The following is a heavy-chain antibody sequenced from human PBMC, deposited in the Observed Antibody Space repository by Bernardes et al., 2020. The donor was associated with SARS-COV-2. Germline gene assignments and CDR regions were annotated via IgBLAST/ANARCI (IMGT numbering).Heavy chain of an antibody. CDR3: ALEGGSSGIIHYAMDV. V-gene: IGHV1-24*01. CDR1: GYSPTILP. D-gene: IGHD3-10*01. J-gene: IGHJ6*02. CDR2: FDPEHGEA. Sequence: ASVKVSCKVSGYSPTILPMFWVRQAPGKGLEWLGTFDPEHGEANYAQRFEGRVTLTEDTSTGTGYMELTSLTSEDTAVYFCALEGGSSGIIHYAMDVWGQGTTVIVSS.